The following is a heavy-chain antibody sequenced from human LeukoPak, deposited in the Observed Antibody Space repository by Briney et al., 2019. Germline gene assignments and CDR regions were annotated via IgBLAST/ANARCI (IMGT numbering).Heavy chain of an antibody. D-gene: IGHD3-22*01. V-gene: IGHV3-7*04. CDR2: IKEDGSDK. Sequence: GGSLRLSCVASGFTFSSYWMSWVRQAPGKGLEWVANIKEDGSDKYYVDSMKGRFTISRDNAKNSLYLQMNSLRAEDTAVYYCARDRDSSGYYGYYFDYLGQGTLVTVSS. CDR3: ARDRDSSGYYGYYFDY. J-gene: IGHJ4*02. CDR1: GFTFSSYW.